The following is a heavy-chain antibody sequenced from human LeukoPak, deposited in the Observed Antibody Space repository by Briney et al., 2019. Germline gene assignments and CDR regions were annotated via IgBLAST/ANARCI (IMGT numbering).Heavy chain of an antibody. Sequence: PGGSLRLSCAATGFTFSSYAMRWVRQAPGKGLEWVSAISGSGGSTYYADSVKGRFTISRDNSKNTLYLQMNSLRAEDTAVYYCAKEGYSSGWYPLDYWGQGTLVTVSS. J-gene: IGHJ4*02. D-gene: IGHD6-19*01. CDR1: GFTFSSYA. CDR2: ISGSGGST. CDR3: AKEGYSSGWYPLDY. V-gene: IGHV3-23*01.